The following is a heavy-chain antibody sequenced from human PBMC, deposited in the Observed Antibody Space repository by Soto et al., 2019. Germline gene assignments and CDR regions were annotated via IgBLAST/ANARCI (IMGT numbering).Heavy chain of an antibody. Sequence: DVQLVESGGGLVLRGESLRLSCAASGFTVGSAYMSWVRQAPGKGLEWVAGIYSGGNTYYADSVKGRFTISRDTSKNRLYLQMTSLRAEDAAIYYCARGPWVGDIGDYWGQGTLVTVSS. J-gene: IGHJ4*02. V-gene: IGHV3-66*01. CDR1: GFTVGSAY. CDR2: IYSGGNT. D-gene: IGHD4-17*01. CDR3: ARGPWVGDIGDY.